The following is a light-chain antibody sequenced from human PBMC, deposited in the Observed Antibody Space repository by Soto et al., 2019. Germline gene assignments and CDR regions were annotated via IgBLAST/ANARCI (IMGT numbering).Light chain of an antibody. CDR2: TSN. V-gene: IGLV1-44*01. Sequence: QSALTQPPSASGTPGQRVTISCSGSNSNIGSNKVNWYQQLPGTAPKLLIYTSNQRPSGVPDRFSGYKSGTSASLAISGLQSEDEADYYCATWDDSLHGYVFGTGTKVTVL. CDR1: NSNIGSNK. CDR3: ATWDDSLHGYV. J-gene: IGLJ1*01.